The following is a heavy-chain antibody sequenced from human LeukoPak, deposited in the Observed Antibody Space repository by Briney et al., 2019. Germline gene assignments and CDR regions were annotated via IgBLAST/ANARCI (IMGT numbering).Heavy chain of an antibody. CDR1: GCTFSSYA. J-gene: IGHJ3*02. V-gene: IGHV1-18*01. CDR3: ARVPDDYDAFDI. Sequence: ASVKVSCKASGCTFSSYAISWVRQAPGQGLEWMGWISAYNGNTNYAQKLQGRVTMTTDTSTSTAYMELRSLRSDDTAVYYCARVPDDYDAFDIWGQGTMVTVSS. D-gene: IGHD4-11*01. CDR2: ISAYNGNT.